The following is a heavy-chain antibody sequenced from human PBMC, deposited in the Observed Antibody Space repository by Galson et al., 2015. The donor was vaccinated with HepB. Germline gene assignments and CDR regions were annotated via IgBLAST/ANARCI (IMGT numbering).Heavy chain of an antibody. Sequence: SVKVSCKASGYTFTGYYIHWVRQAPGQGLEWMGRINPNNGGTKFAQKFQDRVTMTRDTSISTAYMGVSRLGSDDTAVYYCARDFRLAVEQANWFDPWGQGTLVTVSS. CDR1: GYTFTGYY. CDR3: ARDFRLAVEQANWFDP. CDR2: INPNNGGT. D-gene: IGHD3-10*01. J-gene: IGHJ5*02. V-gene: IGHV1-2*06.